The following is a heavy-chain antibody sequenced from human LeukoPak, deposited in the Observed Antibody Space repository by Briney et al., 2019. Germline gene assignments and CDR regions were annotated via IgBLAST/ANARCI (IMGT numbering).Heavy chain of an antibody. CDR3: AKGAEIDH. Sequence: GGSLRLSCAASGFNFNNFAMSWVRQAPGKGPEWLSAMTGPAGTTYYAEPVKGRFTISRDYSKSMVYLQMNSLRVEDTAIYYCAKGAEIDHWGQGTLVTVSS. CDR2: MTGPAGTT. J-gene: IGHJ4*02. CDR1: GFNFNNFA. V-gene: IGHV3-23*01.